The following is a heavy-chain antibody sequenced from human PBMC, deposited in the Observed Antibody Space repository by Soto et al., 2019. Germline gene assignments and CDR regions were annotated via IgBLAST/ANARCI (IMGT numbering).Heavy chain of an antibody. V-gene: IGHV4-59*01. CDR2: IYYSGST. CDR3: ARESGTAMVRGRWYYYGMDV. Sequence: PSETLSLTCTVSGGSISSYYWSWIRQPPGKGLEWIGYIYYSGSTNYNPSLKSRVTISVDTSKNQFSLKLSSVTAADTAAYYCARESGTAMVRGRWYYYGMDVWGQGTTVTVSS. D-gene: IGHD3-10*01. CDR1: GGSISSYY. J-gene: IGHJ6*02.